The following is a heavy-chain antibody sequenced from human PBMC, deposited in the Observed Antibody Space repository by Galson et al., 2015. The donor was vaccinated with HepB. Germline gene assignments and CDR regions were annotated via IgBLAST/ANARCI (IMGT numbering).Heavy chain of an antibody. CDR2: IYSGGST. V-gene: IGHV3-53*04. CDR3: ARSIGGSSIPLRYFDL. D-gene: IGHD3-16*01. J-gene: IGHJ2*01. CDR1: GFTVSSNY. Sequence: SLRLSCAASGFTVSSNYMSWVRQAPGKGLEWVSVIYSGGSTYYADSVKGRFTISRHNSKNTLYLQMNSLRAEDTAVYYCARSIGGSSIPLRYFDLWGRGTLVTVSS.